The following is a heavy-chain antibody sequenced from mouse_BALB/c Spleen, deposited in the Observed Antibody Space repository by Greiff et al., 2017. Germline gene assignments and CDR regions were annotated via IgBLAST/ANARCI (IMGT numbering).Heavy chain of an antibody. Sequence: EVKVVESGGDLVKPGGSLKLSCAASGFTFSSYGMSWVRQTPDKRLEWVATISSGGSYTYYPDSVKGRFTISRDNAKNTLYLQMSSLKSEDTAMYYCAREDYGKPFAYWGQGTLVTVSA. J-gene: IGHJ3*01. D-gene: IGHD2-1*01. CDR3: AREDYGKPFAY. CDR1: GFTFSSYG. CDR2: ISSGGSYT. V-gene: IGHV5-6*01.